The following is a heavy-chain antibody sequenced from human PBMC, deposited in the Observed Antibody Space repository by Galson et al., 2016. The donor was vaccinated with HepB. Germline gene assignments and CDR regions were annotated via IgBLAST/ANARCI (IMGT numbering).Heavy chain of an antibody. D-gene: IGHD2-2*02. V-gene: IGHV1-46*01. CDR1: GYTFTSYY. J-gene: IGHJ3*02. CDR2: INPSGDDT. CDR3: ARGYIVVVPGVIATTADGFDI. Sequence: SVKVSCKASGYTFTSYYIHWVRQAPGQGLEWMGMINPSGDDTNNAQKFQGRVTVTRDTSTSTVYMELSSLRSEDTAVSYCARGYIVVVPGVIATTADGFDIWGQGTLVTVSS.